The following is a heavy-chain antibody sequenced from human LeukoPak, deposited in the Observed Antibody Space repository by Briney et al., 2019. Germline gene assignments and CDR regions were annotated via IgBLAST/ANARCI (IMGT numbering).Heavy chain of an antibody. CDR2: SYWNDDK. CDR1: GFSLRTSGGG. CDR3: AHSSEAGDYFHFDY. Sequence: SGPTLLHPTQTLTLTCTFSGFSLRTSGGGGGWFRQSPGKALEWLALSYWNDDKRYSPSLKSRLTITKDTSKNQVLLTMTTMDPLDTATYYGAHSSEAGDYFHFDYWGQGTLVTVSS. V-gene: IGHV2-5*01. D-gene: IGHD4-17*01. J-gene: IGHJ4*02.